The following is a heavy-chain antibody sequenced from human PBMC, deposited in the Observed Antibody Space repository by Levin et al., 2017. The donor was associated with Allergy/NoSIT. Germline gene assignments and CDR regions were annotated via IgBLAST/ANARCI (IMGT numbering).Heavy chain of an antibody. V-gene: IGHV4-34*01. CDR1: GGSFSGYY. CDR2: INHSGST. CDR3: ARVVDTAMVKRSAFDI. J-gene: IGHJ3*02. D-gene: IGHD5-18*01. Sequence: SQTLSLTCAVYGGSFSGYYWSWIRPPPGKGLEWIGEINHSGSTNYNPSLKSRVTISVDTSKNQFSLTLSSVTAADTAVYYCARVVDTAMVKRSAFDIWGQGTMVTVSS.